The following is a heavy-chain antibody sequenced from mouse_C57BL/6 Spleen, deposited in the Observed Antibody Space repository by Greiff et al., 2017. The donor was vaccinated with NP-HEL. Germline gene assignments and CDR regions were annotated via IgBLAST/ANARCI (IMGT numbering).Heavy chain of an antibody. CDR3: ARGDYYGSSNAMDY. CDR1: GYTFTSYW. J-gene: IGHJ4*01. D-gene: IGHD1-1*01. CDR2: IDPSDSYT. Sequence: QVQLQQPGAELVKPGASVKLSCKASGYTFTSYWMQWVKQRPGQGLEWIGEIDPSDSYTNYNQKFKGKATLTVDTSSSTAYMQLSSLTSEDSAVYYCARGDYYGSSNAMDYWGQGTSVTVSS. V-gene: IGHV1-50*01.